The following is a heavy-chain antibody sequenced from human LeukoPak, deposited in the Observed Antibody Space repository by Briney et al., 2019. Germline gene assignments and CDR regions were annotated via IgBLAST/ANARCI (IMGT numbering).Heavy chain of an antibody. Sequence: ASVTVSFKASGYTFTRYYMHWVRQAPGQGLEWMGIINPSGGSTSYAQQFQGRVTITRDTSTSTVYMELSSLRSDDTAVYYCAREGYYDILTAYYGDFDYWGQGTLVTVSS. CDR3: AREGYYDILTAYYGDFDY. J-gene: IGHJ4*02. CDR2: INPSGGST. V-gene: IGHV1-46*01. D-gene: IGHD3-9*01. CDR1: GYTFTRYY.